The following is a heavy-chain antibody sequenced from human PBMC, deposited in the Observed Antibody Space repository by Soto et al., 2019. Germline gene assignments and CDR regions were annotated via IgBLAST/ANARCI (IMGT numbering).Heavy chain of an antibody. D-gene: IGHD2-2*02. CDR1: GGSISSYY. CDR3: AGYCSSTSCYTGTDY. V-gene: IGHV4-59*12. CDR2: THYSGST. J-gene: IGHJ4*02. Sequence: SETLSLTCTVSGGSISSYYWSWIRQPPGKGLEWIGYTHYSGSTNYNPSLKSRVTISVDTSKNQFSLKLSSVTAADTAVYYCAGYCSSTSCYTGTDYWGQGTLVTVSS.